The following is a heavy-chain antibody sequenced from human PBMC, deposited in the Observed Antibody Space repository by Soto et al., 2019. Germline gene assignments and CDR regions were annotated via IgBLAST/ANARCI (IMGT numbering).Heavy chain of an antibody. CDR2: INTRGDTR. J-gene: IGHJ4*01. D-gene: IGHD1-1*01. CDR3: ARSGIPLIEILDY. Sequence: PGGSLRLSCAASGFTFSDYYMNWIRQAPGQGLEWLSFINTRGDTRYIADSIRGRFTFSRDNARRSLYLQMNSLRAEDTAVYYCARSGIPLIEILDYWGHGTLVTVSS. V-gene: IGHV3-11*01. CDR1: GFTFSDYY.